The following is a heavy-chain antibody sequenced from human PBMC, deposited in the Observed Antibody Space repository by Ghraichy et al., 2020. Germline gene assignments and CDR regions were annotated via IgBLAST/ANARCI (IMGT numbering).Heavy chain of an antibody. Sequence: GGSLRLSCAASKFTFSSFTLNWVRQTPGKGLEWVSSISSSGDYIYYADSVRGRFTTSRDNAKNSLFLRMDSLRAEDTAVYYCARELYPHQSHDFWSGYFHYFYGMDVWGQGTTVTVSS. V-gene: IGHV3-21*06. D-gene: IGHD3-3*01. CDR2: ISSSGDYI. CDR1: KFTFSSFT. J-gene: IGHJ6*02. CDR3: ARELYPHQSHDFWSGYFHYFYGMDV.